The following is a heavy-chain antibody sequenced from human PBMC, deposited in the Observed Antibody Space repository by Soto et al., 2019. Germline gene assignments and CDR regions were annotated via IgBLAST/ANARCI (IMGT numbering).Heavy chain of an antibody. Sequence: GGSLRLSCAASGFTFSDHYMSWIRQAPGKGLEWVSYISSSGDIIYYADSVKGRFTISRDNAKNSLCLQMNSLRAEDTAVYYCARDLGYYDSSGYFDYWGQGTLVTVS. CDR2: ISSSGDII. J-gene: IGHJ4*02. D-gene: IGHD3-22*01. V-gene: IGHV3-11*01. CDR1: GFTFSDHY. CDR3: ARDLGYYDSSGYFDY.